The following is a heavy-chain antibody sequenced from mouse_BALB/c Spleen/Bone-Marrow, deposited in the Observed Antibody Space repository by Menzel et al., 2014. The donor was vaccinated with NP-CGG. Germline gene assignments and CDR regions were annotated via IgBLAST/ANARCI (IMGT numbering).Heavy chain of an antibody. CDR1: GYSFTGYY. CDR3: ARGIYYGGYFDY. CDR2: INPYNGAT. J-gene: IGHJ2*01. Sequence: VQLQQSGPELVKPGASVKISCKASGYSFTGYYMHWVKQSHVKSLEWIGRINPYNGATSYNQNFKDKASLTVDKSSSTAYMELHSLTSEDSAVYYCARGIYYGGYFDYWDQGTTLTVSS. V-gene: IGHV1-31*01. D-gene: IGHD1-1*01.